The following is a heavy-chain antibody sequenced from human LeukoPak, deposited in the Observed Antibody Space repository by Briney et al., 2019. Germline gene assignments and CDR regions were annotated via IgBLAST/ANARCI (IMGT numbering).Heavy chain of an antibody. CDR2: IYYSGST. V-gene: IGHV4-59*08. CDR1: GGSISSYY. Sequence: SETLSLTCTGSGGSISSYYWSWIRQPPGKGLEWIGYIYYSGSTNYNPSLKSRVTISVDTSKNQFSLKLSSVTAADTAVYYCARGALDILTGAPRYGMDVWGQGTTVTVSS. D-gene: IGHD3-9*01. J-gene: IGHJ6*02. CDR3: ARGALDILTGAPRYGMDV.